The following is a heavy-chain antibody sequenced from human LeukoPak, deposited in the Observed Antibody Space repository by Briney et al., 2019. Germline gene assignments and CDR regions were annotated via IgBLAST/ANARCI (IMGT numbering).Heavy chain of an antibody. J-gene: IGHJ5*02. CDR3: ARHRKLGYCSSTSCRSRGWFDP. D-gene: IGHD2-2*01. CDR1: GYSFTNYW. CDR2: IYPGDSDT. V-gene: IGHV5-51*01. Sequence: GESLKISCKGFGYSFTNYWIGWVRLMPGKGLEWMGIIYPGDSDTRYSPSFQGQVTISVDKSISTAYLQWSSLKASDTAMYYCARHRKLGYCSSTSCRSRGWFDPWGQGTLVTVSS.